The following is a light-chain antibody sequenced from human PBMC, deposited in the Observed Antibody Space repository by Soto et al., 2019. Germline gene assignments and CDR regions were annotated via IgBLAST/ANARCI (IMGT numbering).Light chain of an antibody. J-gene: IGKJ2*01. V-gene: IGKV3-11*01. CDR3: QQRADWPPFT. CDR2: DAS. CDR1: ETVNDN. Sequence: EIVLTQSPASLSLSPRERATFSCRASETVNDNLAWYHQKPGQPPRVLIYDASTRATGLPERFTGRGGGTEFTLTIDNLEPEDAGFYYCQQRADWPPFTFGQGTKLE.